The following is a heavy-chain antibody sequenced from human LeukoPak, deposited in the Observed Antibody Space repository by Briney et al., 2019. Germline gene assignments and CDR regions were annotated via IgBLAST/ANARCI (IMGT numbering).Heavy chain of an antibody. CDR2: ISAYDGGT. J-gene: IGHJ6*02. D-gene: IGHD6-13*01. CDR3: ARDPLTSTWSPYYFTLDV. Sequence: ASVKVSYKASGYSFTSYAYNWVRQAPGQGLEWMGWISAYDGGTKYAQDLQGRVTMTTDPSTRTAYMELMRLTSDDTAVYYCARDPLTSTWSPYYFTLDVWGQGTTVSVSS. CDR1: GYSFTSYA. V-gene: IGHV1-18*01.